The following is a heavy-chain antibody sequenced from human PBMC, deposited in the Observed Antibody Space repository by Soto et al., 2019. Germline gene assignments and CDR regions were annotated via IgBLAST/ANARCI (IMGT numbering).Heavy chain of an antibody. V-gene: IGHV3-23*01. CDR1: GFTFSNYA. CDR2: ISGSGGRS. CDR3: AKAYFVWSSEQPYYFDY. Sequence: VQLLESGGGLVQPGGSLRLSCAASGFTFSNYAMTWVRQGPGKGLEWVSGISGSGGRSYYADSVKGRFTISRDNSQSTLYLQMNSLRAEDTAVYYCAKAYFVWSSEQPYYFDYWGQGTLVTVSS. D-gene: IGHD3-16*01. J-gene: IGHJ4*02.